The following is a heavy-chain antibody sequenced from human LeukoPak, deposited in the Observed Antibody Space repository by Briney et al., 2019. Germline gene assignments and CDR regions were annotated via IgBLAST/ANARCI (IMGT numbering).Heavy chain of an antibody. CDR1: GFTFSSYA. Sequence: PGGSLRLSCAASGFTFSSYAMHWVRQVPGKGLEWVAVISYGGTNKYYADSVKGRFTISRDNSQSTLYLQMNSLRAEDTAVYYCARGDYWGQGTLVTVSS. CDR2: ISYGGTNK. V-gene: IGHV3-30*04. J-gene: IGHJ4*02. CDR3: ARGDY.